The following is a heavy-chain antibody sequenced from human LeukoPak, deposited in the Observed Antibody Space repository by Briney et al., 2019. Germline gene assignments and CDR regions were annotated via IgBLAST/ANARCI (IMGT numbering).Heavy chain of an antibody. V-gene: IGHV1-18*01. J-gene: IGHJ4*02. Sequence: ASVKVSCKASGYTFTSYGISWVRQAPGQGLEWMGWISAYNGNTNYAQKLQGRVTMTTDTSTSTAYVELRSLRPDDTAVYYCARGFKTGTTFSFDYWGQGTLVNVSS. CDR1: GYTFTSYG. D-gene: IGHD1-1*01. CDR2: ISAYNGNT. CDR3: ARGFKTGTTFSFDY.